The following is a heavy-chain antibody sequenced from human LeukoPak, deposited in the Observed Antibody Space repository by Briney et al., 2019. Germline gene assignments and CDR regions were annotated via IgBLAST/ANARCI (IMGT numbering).Heavy chain of an antibody. CDR1: GFTFSSYA. CDR2: ISGSGGST. J-gene: IGHJ4*02. CDR3: AKVPIDFWSGPNVRQYYFDY. D-gene: IGHD3-3*01. V-gene: IGHV3-23*01. Sequence: GGSLRLSCAASGFTFSSYAMSWVRQAPGKGLEWVSAISGSGGSTYYADSVKGRFIISRDNSKNTLYLQMNSLRAEDTAVYYCAKVPIDFWSGPNVRQYYFDYWGQGTLVTVSS.